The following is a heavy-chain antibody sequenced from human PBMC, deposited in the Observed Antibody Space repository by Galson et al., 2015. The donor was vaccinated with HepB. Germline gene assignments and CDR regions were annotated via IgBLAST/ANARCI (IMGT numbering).Heavy chain of an antibody. J-gene: IGHJ6*02. D-gene: IGHD5-12*01. CDR3: TTEMATTVYGMDV. CDR1: GFTFSNAW. CDR2: IKSKTDGGTT. V-gene: IGHV3-15*01. Sequence: SLRLSCAASGFTFSNAWISWVRQAPGKGLEWVGRIKSKTDGGTTDYAAPVKGRFTISRDDSKNTLYLQMNSLKTEDTAVYYCTTEMATTVYGMDVWGQGTTVTVSS.